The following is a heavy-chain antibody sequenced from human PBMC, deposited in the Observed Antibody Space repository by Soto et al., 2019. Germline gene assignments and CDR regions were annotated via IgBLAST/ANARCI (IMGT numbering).Heavy chain of an antibody. CDR2: ISSSSSYI. CDR3: ARGYSGGDYFDY. CDR1: GFTFSSYS. Sequence: EVQLVESGGGLVKPGGSLRLSCAASGFTFSSYSMTWVRQAPGKGLEWVSSISSSSSYIYYADSVKGRFTISRDNAKNSLYLQMNSLRAEDTAVYYCARGYSGGDYFDYWGQGTLVTVSS. J-gene: IGHJ4*02. D-gene: IGHD5-12*01. V-gene: IGHV3-21*01.